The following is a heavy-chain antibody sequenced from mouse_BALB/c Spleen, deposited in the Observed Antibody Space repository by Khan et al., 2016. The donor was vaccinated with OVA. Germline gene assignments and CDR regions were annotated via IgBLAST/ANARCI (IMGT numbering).Heavy chain of an antibody. V-gene: IGHV5-9-3*01. Sequence: EVELVESGGGLVKPGGSLKLSCAASGFTFSTYAMSWVRQTPEKRLEWVATISSDGDYTYFPDNVTGRFTISRDNATNTLCLQMTRLRSEDTAMYYCARSHYGNFAYWGQGTLVTVSA. D-gene: IGHD2-1*01. CDR2: ISSDGDYT. CDR1: GFTFSTYA. CDR3: ARSHYGNFAY. J-gene: IGHJ3*01.